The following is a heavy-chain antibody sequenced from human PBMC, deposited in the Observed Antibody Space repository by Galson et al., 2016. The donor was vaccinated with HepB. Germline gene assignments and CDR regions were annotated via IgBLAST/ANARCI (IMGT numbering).Heavy chain of an antibody. CDR3: AKSSGWDSDY. D-gene: IGHD6-19*01. J-gene: IGHJ4*02. V-gene: IGHV3-33*06. CDR1: GFTFSSYG. CDR2: IWFDGSYK. Sequence: SLRLSCATSGFTFSSYGMHWVRQPPGKGLEWVAAIWFDGSYKFHADSVKGRFTISRDNAKNSLYMHMNNLRVEDTAVYYCAKSSGWDSDYWGQGTLVIVSS.